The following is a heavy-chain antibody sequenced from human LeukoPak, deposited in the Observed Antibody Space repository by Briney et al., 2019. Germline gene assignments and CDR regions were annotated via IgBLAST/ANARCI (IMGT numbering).Heavy chain of an antibody. Sequence: ASVTVSCTASGYTFTGYCMYWVRQAPGPGLEWMGWINPNSGGTNYPQKCQGRVTMPRATSISTAYMKRTSLRSDNPAVYYCARADSGYDSVSDYWGQGSLVTVSS. V-gene: IGHV1-2*02. CDR2: INPNSGGT. CDR1: GYTFTGYC. D-gene: IGHD5-12*01. J-gene: IGHJ4*02. CDR3: ARADSGYDSVSDY.